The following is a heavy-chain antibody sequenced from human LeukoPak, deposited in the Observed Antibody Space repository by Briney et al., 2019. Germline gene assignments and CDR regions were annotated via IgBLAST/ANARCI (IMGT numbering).Heavy chain of an antibody. J-gene: IGHJ5*02. Sequence: SETLSLTCTVSGGSISSANYYWGWIRRPPGKGLEWIGSVYNSGSTYYNPSLKSRVIVSLDTSKNQFSLRLTSVTAADTAVYYCARDTGQYTPGTPGFTRFDPWGQGTLVTVSP. CDR1: GGSISSANYY. D-gene: IGHD2-15*01. V-gene: IGHV4-39*07. CDR3: ARDTGQYTPGTPGFTRFDP. CDR2: VYNSGST.